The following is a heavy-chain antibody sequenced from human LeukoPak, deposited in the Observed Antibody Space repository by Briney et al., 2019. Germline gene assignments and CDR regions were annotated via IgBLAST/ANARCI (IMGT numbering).Heavy chain of an antibody. J-gene: IGHJ4*02. D-gene: IGHD5-24*01. Sequence: PGESLKISCKGSGYSFTTYWIGWVRQMPGKGLEWAGIIYPGDSDTTYSPPFQGQVTISADKSISTAYLQWSSLKASDTAMYYCARQGECLQYYYFDFWGQGTLVTVSS. CDR1: GYSFTTYW. CDR3: ARQGECLQYYYFDF. CDR2: IYPGDSDT. V-gene: IGHV5-51*01.